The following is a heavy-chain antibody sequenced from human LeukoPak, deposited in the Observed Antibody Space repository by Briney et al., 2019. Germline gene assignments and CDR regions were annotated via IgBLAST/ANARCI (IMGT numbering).Heavy chain of an antibody. D-gene: IGHD4-17*01. Sequence: PGGSLRLSCAASGFTVSSNYMSWVRQAPGKGLEWVSVIYSGGSTYYADSVKGRFTISRDNSKNTLYLQMNSLRAEDTAVYYCAREWAPYSSTVTTYLDYWGQGTLVTVSS. CDR2: IYSGGST. J-gene: IGHJ4*02. CDR3: AREWAPYSSTVTTYLDY. V-gene: IGHV3-66*01. CDR1: GFTVSSNY.